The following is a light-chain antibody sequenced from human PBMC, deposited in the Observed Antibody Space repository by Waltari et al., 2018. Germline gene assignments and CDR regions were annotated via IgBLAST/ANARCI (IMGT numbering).Light chain of an antibody. CDR2: DVT. CDR3: CSYAGSYTWV. Sequence: SALTQPRSVSGSPLPSVTISSTCTTTYLVSSHYVSWYQQHPGKAPKLIILDVTKRPSGVPDRLSGSKSGNTASLTISGLRAEDEAEYYCCSYAGSYTWVFGGGTKLTVV. CDR1: TTYLVSSHY. J-gene: IGLJ3*02. V-gene: IGLV2-11*01.